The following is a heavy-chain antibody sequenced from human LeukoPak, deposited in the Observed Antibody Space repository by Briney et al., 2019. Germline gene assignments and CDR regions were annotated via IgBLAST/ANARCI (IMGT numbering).Heavy chain of an antibody. D-gene: IGHD6-13*01. CDR2: ISPGDSDT. J-gene: IGHJ4*02. CDR3: ARLRTGYSSSPFDY. V-gene: IGHV5-51*01. Sequence: GASPQISGMGSGCIFSNCGVGWWRRQPGKRREGMGIISPGDSDTRYSPSFQGQVTISADKSISTAYLQWSSLKASDTAMYYCARLRTGYSSSPFDYWGQGTLVTVSS. CDR1: GCIFSNCG.